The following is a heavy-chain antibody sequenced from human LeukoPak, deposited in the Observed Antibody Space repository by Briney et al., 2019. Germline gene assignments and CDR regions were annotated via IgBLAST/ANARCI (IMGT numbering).Heavy chain of an antibody. Sequence: SETLSLTCAVYGGSFSGYYWSWIRQPPGKGLEWIGYIYYSGSTNYNPSLKSRVTISVDTSKNQFSLKLSSVTAADTAVYYCTRVLPKITSIDYWGQGTLVTVSS. J-gene: IGHJ4*02. CDR3: TRVLPKITSIDY. V-gene: IGHV4-59*01. CDR1: GGSFSGYY. D-gene: IGHD3-10*01. CDR2: IYYSGST.